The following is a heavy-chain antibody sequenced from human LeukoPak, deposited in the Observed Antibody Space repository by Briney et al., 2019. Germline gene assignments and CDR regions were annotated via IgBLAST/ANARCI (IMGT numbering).Heavy chain of an antibody. CDR3: ARADLGSCSGGSCYGHY. V-gene: IGHV3-30-3*01. D-gene: IGHD2-15*01. CDR2: ISYDGSNK. Sequence: GRSLRLSCAASGFTFSSYAIHWVRQAPGKGLEWVAVISYDGSNKCYVDSVKGRFTISRDNSKNTLYLQMNNLRAEDTAVYYCARADLGSCSGGSCYGHYWGQGTLVTVSS. J-gene: IGHJ4*02. CDR1: GFTFSSYA.